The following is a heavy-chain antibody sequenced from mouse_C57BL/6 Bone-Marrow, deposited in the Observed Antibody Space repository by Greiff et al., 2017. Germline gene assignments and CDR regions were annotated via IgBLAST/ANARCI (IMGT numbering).Heavy chain of an antibody. CDR1: GFTFSSYT. J-gene: IGHJ3*01. CDR2: ISGGGGDT. Sequence: EVKLMESGGGLVKPGGSLKLSCAASGFTFSSYTISWVRQTPEKRLEWVATISGGGGDTYYPDSVKGRFTISRDNAKNTLYLQMSSLRSEDTALYYCARQLFAYWGQGTLVTVSA. CDR3: ARQLFAY. V-gene: IGHV5-9*01.